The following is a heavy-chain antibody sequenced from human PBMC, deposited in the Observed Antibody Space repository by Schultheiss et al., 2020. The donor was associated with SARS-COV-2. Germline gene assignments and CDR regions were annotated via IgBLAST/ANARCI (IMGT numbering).Heavy chain of an antibody. J-gene: IGHJ4*02. V-gene: IGHV4-59*12. CDR2: IYYSGST. D-gene: IGHD5-18*01. Sequence: SETLSLTCTVSGGSISSYYWSWIRQPPGKGLEWIGYIYYSGSTNYNPSLKSRVTMSVDTSKNQFSLKLSSVTAADTAVYYCASTARYYFDYWGQGTLVTVSS. CDR3: ASTARYYFDY. CDR1: GGSISSYY.